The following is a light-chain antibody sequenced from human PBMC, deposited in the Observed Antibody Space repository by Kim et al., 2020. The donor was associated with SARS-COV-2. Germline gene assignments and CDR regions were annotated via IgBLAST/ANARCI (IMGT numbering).Light chain of an antibody. J-gene: IGLJ3*02. CDR1: SSNTGNNA. V-gene: IGLV1-36*01. CDR2: YDD. Sequence: RQRVTISCSGSSSNTGNNAVSWYQQLPGKAPKLLIYYDDLLPSGVSDRFSGSKSGTSASLAISGLQSEDEADYYCAAWDDRLNGWVFGGGTKLTVL. CDR3: AAWDDRLNGWV.